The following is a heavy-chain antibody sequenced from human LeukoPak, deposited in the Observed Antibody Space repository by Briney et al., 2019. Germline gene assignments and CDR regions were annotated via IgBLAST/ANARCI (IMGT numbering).Heavy chain of an antibody. CDR3: ARSNGRSYMDPFGY. CDR2: INPNSGGT. J-gene: IGHJ4*02. V-gene: IGHV1-2*02. CDR1: GYTFTGYY. D-gene: IGHD3-10*01. Sequence: ASVKVSCKASGYTFTGYYMNWVRQAPGQGLEWMGWINPNSGGTHSAQKFQGRVTMTRDTSISTAYMELSRLRSDDTAVYYCARSNGRSYMDPFGYWGQGTLVTVSS.